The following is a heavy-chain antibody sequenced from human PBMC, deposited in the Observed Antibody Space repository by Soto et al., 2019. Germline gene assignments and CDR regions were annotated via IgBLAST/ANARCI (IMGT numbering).Heavy chain of an antibody. Sequence: EVQLVESGGGLVQPGKSLRLSCAASGFTFDDYAMHWVRQVPGKGLEWFSGLSWNSGTIDYADSVKGRFTISRDNAKNSLHLQMNGLKPEDTAFYYCAKSESSGWYYSVDYWGQGTLVTVSS. CDR1: GFTFDDYA. D-gene: IGHD6-19*01. V-gene: IGHV3-9*01. CDR3: AKSESSGWYYSVDY. CDR2: LSWNSGTI. J-gene: IGHJ4*02.